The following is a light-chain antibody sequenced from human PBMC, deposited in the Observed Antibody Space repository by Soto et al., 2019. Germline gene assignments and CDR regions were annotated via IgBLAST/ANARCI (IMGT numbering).Light chain of an antibody. V-gene: IGKV3-20*01. CDR1: QDVAANY. CDR3: QQYGSSQT. CDR2: GAS. J-gene: IGKJ1*01. Sequence: EIVLTQSPGTLSLSPGERATLSCRASQDVAANYLVWYQQKPGQAPRLFIYGASTRATGIPDRFSGSGSGTDFTLTINRLEPEDFAMYYCQQYGSSQTFGQGTKV.